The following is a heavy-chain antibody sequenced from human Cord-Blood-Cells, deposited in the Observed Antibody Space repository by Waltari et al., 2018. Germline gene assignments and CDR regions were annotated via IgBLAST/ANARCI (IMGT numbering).Heavy chain of an antibody. Sequence: QITLKESGPTLVKPTQTLTLTCPFSGFSLSTSGVGVGWLRQPPGKALEWLALIYWDDDKRYSPSLKSRLTITKDTSKNQVVLTMTNMDPVDTATYYCAHRRLYYDFWSGYVRFDPWGQGTLVTVSS. V-gene: IGHV2-5*02. J-gene: IGHJ5*02. CDR1: GFSLSTSGVG. D-gene: IGHD3-3*01. CDR3: AHRRLYYDFWSGYVRFDP. CDR2: IYWDDDK.